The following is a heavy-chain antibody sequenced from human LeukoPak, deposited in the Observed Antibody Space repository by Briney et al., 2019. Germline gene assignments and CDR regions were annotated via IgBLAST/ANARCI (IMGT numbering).Heavy chain of an antibody. J-gene: IGHJ5*02. CDR1: GFTFSSYS. Sequence: KTGGSLRLSCAASGFTFSSYSMNWVRQAPGKGLEWVSSISSSSSYIYYADSVKGRFTISRDNAKNSLYLQMNSLRAEDTAVYYCARQWTEIWSNWFDAWGQGNLVTVSS. D-gene: IGHD3-10*01. CDR3: ARQWTEIWSNWFDA. V-gene: IGHV3-21*01. CDR2: ISSSSSYI.